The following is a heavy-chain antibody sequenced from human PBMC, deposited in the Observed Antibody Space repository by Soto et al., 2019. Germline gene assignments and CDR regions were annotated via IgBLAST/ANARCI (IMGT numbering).Heavy chain of an antibody. Sequence: GSLTLSCAAYGFTVRYYYMSWIRQAPGEGGGWVSYISSSGSTIYYAASVKGRFTISRDNAKNSLYLQMNSLRAEDRAVYYCARRIGYCRGGSCYSGQYYSYYYGMDVWGQGTTVTVSS. V-gene: IGHV3-11*01. CDR3: ARRIGYCRGGSCYSGQYYSYYYGMDV. CDR2: ISSSGSTI. J-gene: IGHJ6*02. D-gene: IGHD2-15*01. CDR1: GFTVRYYY.